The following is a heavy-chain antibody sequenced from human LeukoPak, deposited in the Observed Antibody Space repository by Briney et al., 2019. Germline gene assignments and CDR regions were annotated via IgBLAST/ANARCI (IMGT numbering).Heavy chain of an antibody. Sequence: PSETLSLTCSVSGDSIRSGDAYWGWIRQSPLKGLEWIASIYYVGSPHYNPSLNSRRVTMSVDTAKNPFSLTLTSVTAADTAVYYCARVPITKRAVDVWGQGTTVTVSS. J-gene: IGHJ6*02. CDR1: GDSIRSGDAY. CDR3: ARVPITKRAVDV. CDR2: IYYVGSP. V-gene: IGHV4-39*01.